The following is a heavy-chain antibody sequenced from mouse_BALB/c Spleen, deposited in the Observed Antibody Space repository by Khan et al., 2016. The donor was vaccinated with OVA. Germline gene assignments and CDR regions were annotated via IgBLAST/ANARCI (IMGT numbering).Heavy chain of an antibody. Sequence: QVQLQQSGPELVRPGVSVKISCKGSGYTFTDYAMHWVKQSHAKSLEWIGVISTYNGNTDYNQKFKGKATMTVDKSSNTAYIELARFTSEDSAIYYCARGSGYDRFAYWGQGTLVTVSA. CDR2: ISTYNGNT. D-gene: IGHD2-2*01. CDR3: ARGSGYDRFAY. CDR1: GYTFTDYA. V-gene: IGHV1S137*01. J-gene: IGHJ3*01.